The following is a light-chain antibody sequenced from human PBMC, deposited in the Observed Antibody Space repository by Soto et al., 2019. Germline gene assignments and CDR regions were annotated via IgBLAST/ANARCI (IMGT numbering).Light chain of an antibody. V-gene: IGKV1-6*01. CDR3: MQKYFSPFT. J-gene: IGKJ3*01. Sequence: AIQMTHSPSSLYASLGDRVTITCRASQGISKDGDWFQQKPGNAPKLLIYAASSLQSGVPARFSGSGTGTDFTLTISSLQPEDFATYYCMQKYFSPFTFGPGTKVDIK. CDR1: QGISKD. CDR2: AAS.